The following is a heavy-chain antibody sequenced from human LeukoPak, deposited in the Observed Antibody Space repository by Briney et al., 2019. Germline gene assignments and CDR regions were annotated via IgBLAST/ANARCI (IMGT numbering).Heavy chain of an antibody. D-gene: IGHD3-16*02. CDR2: ITYDGSNK. CDR1: GFTFSSYA. J-gene: IGHJ3*02. CDR3: ARVKGYPDDAFDI. V-gene: IGHV3-30*04. Sequence: GSLRLSCAASGFTFSSYAMHWVRQAPGKGLEWVAVITYDGSNKYYADSVKGRFTISRENSKNTLYLQMNSLRAEDTAVYYCARVKGYPDDAFDIWGQGTMVTVSS.